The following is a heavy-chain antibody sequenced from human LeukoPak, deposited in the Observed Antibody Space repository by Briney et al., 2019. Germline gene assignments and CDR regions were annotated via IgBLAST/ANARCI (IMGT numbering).Heavy chain of an antibody. Sequence: ASVKVSCKASGYTFTSYGINWVRQAPGQGLEWMGWISTYNGDTNYAQKLQGRVTMTTDTSTSTAYMELRSLRSDDTAVYYCARALYYYGSGSYYPADYYYYYMDVWGKGTTVTISS. D-gene: IGHD3-10*01. CDR2: ISTYNGDT. V-gene: IGHV1-18*01. CDR3: ARALYYYGSGSYYPADYYYYYMDV. J-gene: IGHJ6*03. CDR1: GYTFTSYG.